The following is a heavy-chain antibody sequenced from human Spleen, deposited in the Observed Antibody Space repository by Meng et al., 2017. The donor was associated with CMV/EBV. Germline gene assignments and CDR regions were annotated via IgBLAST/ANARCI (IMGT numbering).Heavy chain of an antibody. D-gene: IGHD3-16*01. CDR3: AGSRPGGGACDY. V-gene: IGHV4-4*07. CDR2: IQVIGHT. Sequence: VHIQESGPALLPPSVALSLTCIVSGASIKNSPWNWVRQPAGQGLEWIGLIQVIGHTVYNPSLKSRVTVSLDASKSQFSLTLNSVTAADTATYYCAGSRPGGGACDYWGQGILVTVSS. J-gene: IGHJ4*02. CDR1: GASIKNSP.